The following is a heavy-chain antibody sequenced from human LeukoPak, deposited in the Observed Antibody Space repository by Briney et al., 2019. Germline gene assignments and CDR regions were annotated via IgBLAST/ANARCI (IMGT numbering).Heavy chain of an antibody. CDR1: GGTFSSYA. Sequence: KVSCKASGGTFSSYAISWVRQAPGQGLEWMGRIIAIFGTANYAQKFEGRVTITTDESTSTAYMEMSSLRSEDTAVYYCASRVLSSYGYYFDYWGQGTLVTVSS. J-gene: IGHJ4*02. V-gene: IGHV1-69*05. CDR3: ASRVLSSYGYYFDY. CDR2: IIAIFGTA. D-gene: IGHD5-18*01.